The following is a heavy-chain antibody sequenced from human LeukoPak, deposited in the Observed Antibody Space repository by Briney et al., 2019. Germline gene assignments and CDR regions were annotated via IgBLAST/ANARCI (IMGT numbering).Heavy chain of an antibody. CDR2: TYCRYEWYN. V-gene: IGHV6-1*01. D-gene: IGHD6-19*01. CDR3: ARDERAGYFDL. Sequence: SQTLSLTCAISGDSASSNNVGWSWIRQSPSRGLEWLGRTYCRYEWYNDYAESLKSRIAINPDTSRNQFSLHLNSVTPEDTAVYYCARDERAGYFDLWGRGTLVTVSS. J-gene: IGHJ2*01. CDR1: GDSASSNNVG.